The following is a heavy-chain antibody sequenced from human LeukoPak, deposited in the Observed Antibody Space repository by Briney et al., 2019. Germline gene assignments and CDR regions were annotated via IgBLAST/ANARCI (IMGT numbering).Heavy chain of an antibody. CDR3: ASSQFTDGLYFDY. V-gene: IGHV4-4*07. D-gene: IGHD5-24*01. CDR1: GGSISSYY. Sequence: SDTLSLTSTASGGSISSYYWSWSRHPAAKGREWLGRIYTSASTNYHPSLTSRVTMSVDTSKNQFSLKLSSVTAADTAVYYCASSQFTDGLYFDYWGQGTLVTVSS. J-gene: IGHJ4*02. CDR2: IYTSAST.